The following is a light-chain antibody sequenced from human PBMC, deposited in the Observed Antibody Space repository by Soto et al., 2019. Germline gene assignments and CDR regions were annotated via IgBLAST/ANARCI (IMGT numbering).Light chain of an antibody. V-gene: IGLV1-44*01. Sequence: QSALTQPPSASGTPGQRVTISWSGGSSNIGRNSVSWYQQVPGTAPKLIIFNKNERPSGIPGRFSGSKSGASASLAIVGLQSEEEADYFCASWDDNLNGPLLFGGGTKLTVL. CDR1: SSNIGRNS. CDR3: ASWDDNLNGPLL. CDR2: NKN. J-gene: IGLJ2*01.